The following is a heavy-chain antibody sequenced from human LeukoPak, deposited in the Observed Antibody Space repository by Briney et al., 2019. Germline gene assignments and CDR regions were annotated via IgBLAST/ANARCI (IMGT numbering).Heavy chain of an antibody. CDR2: IYTSGST. Sequence: SETLSLTCTVSGGSISSGSYYWSWIRQPAGKGLEWIGRIYTSGSTNYNPSLKSRVTISADKSRNHFSLKLTSVTAADTAIYYCASGGHDIQYYFEYWGQGTLVTVSS. CDR3: ASGGHDIQYYFEY. D-gene: IGHD5-12*01. V-gene: IGHV4-61*02. CDR1: GGSISSGSYY. J-gene: IGHJ4*02.